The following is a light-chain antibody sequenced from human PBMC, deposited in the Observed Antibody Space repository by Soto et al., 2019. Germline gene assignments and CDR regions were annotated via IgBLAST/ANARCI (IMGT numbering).Light chain of an antibody. V-gene: IGKV3-11*01. CDR3: QQRINWPLT. Sequence: ETVLTQSPAILSLSPVERATLSCRASQSVSTYLAWYQQKPGQAPRLLIYDASNRATGIPARFIGSGSGTDFTLTIGGLEPEDSAVYYCQQRINWPLTFGGGTKV. J-gene: IGKJ4*01. CDR1: QSVSTY. CDR2: DAS.